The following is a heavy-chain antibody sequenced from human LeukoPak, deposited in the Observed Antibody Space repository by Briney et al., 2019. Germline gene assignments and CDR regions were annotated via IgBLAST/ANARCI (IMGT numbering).Heavy chain of an antibody. J-gene: IGHJ4*02. Sequence: ASVKVSCKASGYTFTGYYMHWVRQAPGQGLEWMGWINPNSGGTNYAQKFQGRVTMTRDTSISTAYMELSRLRSDDTAVYYCARDDSSGWLCGVDYWGQGTLVTVSS. CDR1: GYTFTGYY. V-gene: IGHV1-2*02. D-gene: IGHD6-19*01. CDR2: INPNSGGT. CDR3: ARDDSSGWLCGVDY.